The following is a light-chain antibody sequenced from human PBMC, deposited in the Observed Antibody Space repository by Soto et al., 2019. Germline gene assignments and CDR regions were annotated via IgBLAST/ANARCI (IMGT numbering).Light chain of an antibody. CDR1: TGAVTNGHY. J-gene: IGLJ1*01. CDR3: LLSYNGPYV. Sequence: QAVLTQDPSLTWSPGGTVTLTCVSSTGAVTNGHYPYWFQQKPGQAPRTLIYDTTNRHSWTPARFSGSLLGGKAALTLSGAQPEDEAEYYCLLSYNGPYVFGTGTKVTVL. CDR2: DTT. V-gene: IGLV7-46*01.